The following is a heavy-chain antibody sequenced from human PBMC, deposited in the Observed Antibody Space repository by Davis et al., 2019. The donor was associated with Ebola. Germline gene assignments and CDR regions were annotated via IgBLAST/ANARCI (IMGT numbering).Heavy chain of an antibody. CDR3: ARGNYDFWSGISWDYYYGMDV. CDR2: INPNSGGT. CDR1: GYTFTSYY. J-gene: IGHJ6*02. Sequence: AASVKVSCKASGYTFTSYYMHWVRQAPGQGLEWMGWINPNSGGTNYAQKFQGWVTMTRDTSISTAYMELSRLRSDDTAVYYCARGNYDFWSGISWDYYYGMDVWGQGTTVTVSS. D-gene: IGHD3-3*01. V-gene: IGHV1-2*04.